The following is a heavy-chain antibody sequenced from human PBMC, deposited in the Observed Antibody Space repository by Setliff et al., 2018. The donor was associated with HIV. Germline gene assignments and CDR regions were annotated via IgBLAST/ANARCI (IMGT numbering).Heavy chain of an antibody. CDR2: IHYSGST. Sequence: SETLSLTCTVSGGSISNYYWSWIRQSPEKGLEWIGYIHYSGSTNYNPSLKSRVTISLDTSKNQFSLKLSSVTAADTASYYCARLRDMEWELLGLDYWGRGTLVTVSS. D-gene: IGHD1-26*01. J-gene: IGHJ4*02. CDR1: GGSISNYY. CDR3: ARLRDMEWELLGLDY. V-gene: IGHV4-59*01.